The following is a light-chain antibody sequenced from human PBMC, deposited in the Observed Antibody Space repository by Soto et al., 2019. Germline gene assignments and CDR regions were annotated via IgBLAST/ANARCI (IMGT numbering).Light chain of an antibody. Sequence: EVVMTQSPATLSVSPGERATLSCRASQTVTSNLAWYQQKPGQAPRLLIYGASTGATGISARFSGSGSGTEFTLTISSLQSEDFAVYYCQQYNDWPLTFGQGTKV. CDR2: GAS. CDR1: QTVTSN. V-gene: IGKV3-15*01. CDR3: QQYNDWPLT. J-gene: IGKJ1*01.